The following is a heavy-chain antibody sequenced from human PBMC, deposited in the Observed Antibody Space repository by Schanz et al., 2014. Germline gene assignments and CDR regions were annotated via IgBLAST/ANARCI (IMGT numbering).Heavy chain of an antibody. D-gene: IGHD3-3*01. Sequence: EVQLVESGGGLAPPGGSVRLSCAASGFTFSRYWMSWVRQAPGKGPEWVANIKHDGSEKYYVDSVKGRFTISRDNAKNSMYLEMNSLRAEDTAVFYCARVGGTYYDFWSGVPPTVMHDGFDIWGQGTMVTVS. CDR3: ARVGGTYYDFWSGVPPTVMHDGFDI. CDR1: GFTFSRYW. V-gene: IGHV3-7*01. J-gene: IGHJ3*02. CDR2: IKHDGSEK.